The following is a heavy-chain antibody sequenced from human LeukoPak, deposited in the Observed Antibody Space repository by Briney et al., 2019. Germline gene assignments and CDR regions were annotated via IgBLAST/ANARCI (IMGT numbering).Heavy chain of an antibody. CDR3: ARGAFGVLLSAFDI. CDR2: IYYSGST. V-gene: IGHV4-39*07. Sequence: SETLSLTCTVSGGSISSSSYYWGWIRQPPGKGLEWIGSIYYSGSTYYNPSLKSRVIISVDTSKSQFSLKLSSVTAADTAVYWCARGAFGVLLSAFDIWGQGTMVTVSS. J-gene: IGHJ3*02. D-gene: IGHD3-3*01. CDR1: GGSISSSSYY.